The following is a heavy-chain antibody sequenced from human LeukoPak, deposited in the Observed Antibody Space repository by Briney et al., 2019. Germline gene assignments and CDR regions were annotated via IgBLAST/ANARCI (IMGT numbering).Heavy chain of an antibody. V-gene: IGHV3-33*01. J-gene: IGHJ4*02. CDR1: GFAFNTYG. Sequence: HPGRSLRLSCAASGFAFNTYGMHWVRQAPDKGLEWVAVIWCDGSDKYYADSVKGRFTISRDNSKNTLYLQMNSLRAEDTAVYYCARDERACYFDYWGQGTLVTVSS. CDR2: IWCDGSDK. CDR3: ARDERACYFDY.